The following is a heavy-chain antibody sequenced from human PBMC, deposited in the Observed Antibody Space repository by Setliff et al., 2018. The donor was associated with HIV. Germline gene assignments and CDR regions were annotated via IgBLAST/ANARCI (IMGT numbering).Heavy chain of an antibody. CDR2: IIPISGTA. CDR1: GGTFKNFA. D-gene: IGHD1-1*01. CDR3: ARVGGIELWNQAYFDY. J-gene: IGHJ4*02. V-gene: IGHV1-69*05. Sequence: SVKVSCKASGGTFKNFAINWVRQAPGQGLEWMGGIIPISGTAVYAQNFRGRVTVTTDDSTNTAYMEISSLKSDDTAVYFCARVGGIELWNQAYFDYWGQGTLVTASS.